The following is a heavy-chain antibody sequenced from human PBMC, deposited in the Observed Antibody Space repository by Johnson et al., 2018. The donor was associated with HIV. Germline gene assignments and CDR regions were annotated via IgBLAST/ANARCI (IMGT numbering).Heavy chain of an antibody. D-gene: IGHD6-13*01. CDR3: ARGKGAAVGLDAFDI. CDR1: GFTFDDYG. CDR2: INWNGGST. V-gene: IGHV3-20*04. Sequence: MLLVESGGGVVRRGGSLRLSCAASGFTFDDYGMSWVRQAPGKGLEWVSGINWNGGSTGYVDSMKGRFTISSDNARNSLYLQMNSLRAEDTALYYCARGKGAAVGLDAFDIWGQGTMVTVSS. J-gene: IGHJ3*02.